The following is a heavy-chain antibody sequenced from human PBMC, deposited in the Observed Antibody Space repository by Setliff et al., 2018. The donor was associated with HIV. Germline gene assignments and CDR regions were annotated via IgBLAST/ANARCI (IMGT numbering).Heavy chain of an antibody. Sequence: PSETLSLTCTVSGGSISSGVYYWAWIRHHPVKGLEWIGSIHYTGSTYYHPSLKSRLTISIDTSKNQFSLKLNSVTATDTAVYYCARRTFGSGRIDPWGQGTLVTVSS. V-gene: IGHV4-30-4*08. CDR3: ARRTFGSGRIDP. J-gene: IGHJ5*02. CDR1: GGSISSGVYY. CDR2: IHYTGST. D-gene: IGHD3-16*01.